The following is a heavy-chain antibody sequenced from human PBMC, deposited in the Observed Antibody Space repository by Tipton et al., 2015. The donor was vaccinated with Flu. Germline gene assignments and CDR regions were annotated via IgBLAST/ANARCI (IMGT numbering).Heavy chain of an antibody. CDR1: GGSISDKSYY. D-gene: IGHD6-13*01. J-gene: IGHJ1*01. CDR2: IRYTGDI. V-gene: IGHV4-39*01. Sequence: TLSLTCTVSGGSISDKSYYWVWIRQPPGKGLEWVGSIRYTGDIYHSPSLRSRISMYIDTSKNQFSLRLYSVNVADTAVYYCARRAAAASGGNEYFQYWSQGTLVTVPS. CDR3: ARRAAAASGGNEYFQY.